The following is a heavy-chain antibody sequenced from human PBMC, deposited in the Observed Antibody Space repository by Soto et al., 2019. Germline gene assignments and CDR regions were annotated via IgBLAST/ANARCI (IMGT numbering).Heavy chain of an antibody. CDR2: INHSGST. V-gene: IGHV4-34*01. CDR1: GGSFSGYY. CDR3: QVSFRRFAYYYGMDV. J-gene: IGHJ6*02. Sequence: SETLSLTCAVYGGSFSGYYWSWIRQPPGKGLEWIGEINHSGSTNYNPSLKSRVTISVDTSKNQFSLKLSSVTAADTAVYYCQVSFRRFAYYYGMDVWGQGTTVTVSS. D-gene: IGHD3-16*01.